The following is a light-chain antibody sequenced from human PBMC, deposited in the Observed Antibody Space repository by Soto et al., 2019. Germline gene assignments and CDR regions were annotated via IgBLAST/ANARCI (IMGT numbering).Light chain of an antibody. J-gene: IGKJ1*01. Sequence: EILMTQSPATLSLSPGERATLSCKASESVSRNLAWYKQKPGQAPRLLIYGASTRATGNPARFSGSGSGTEFTLTISSLKSEDSEVYYCQQYNNWPRTFGQGTKVDIK. V-gene: IGKV3-15*01. CDR2: GAS. CDR3: QQYNNWPRT. CDR1: ESVSRN.